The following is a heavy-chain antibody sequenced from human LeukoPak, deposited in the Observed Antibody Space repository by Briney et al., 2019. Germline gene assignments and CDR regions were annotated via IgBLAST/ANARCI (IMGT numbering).Heavy chain of an antibody. Sequence: GRSLRLSCAASGFTFSSYAMHWVRQAPGKGLEWVAVISYDGSNKYYADSVKGRFTISRDNSKNTLYLQMNSLRAEDTAVYYCARATGYYGSGSHSDYWGQGTLVTVSS. D-gene: IGHD3-10*01. CDR1: GFTFSSYA. CDR2: ISYDGSNK. J-gene: IGHJ4*02. V-gene: IGHV3-30-3*01. CDR3: ARATGYYGSGSHSDY.